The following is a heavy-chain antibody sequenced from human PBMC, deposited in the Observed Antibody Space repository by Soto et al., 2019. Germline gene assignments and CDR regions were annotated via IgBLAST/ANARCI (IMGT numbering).Heavy chain of an antibody. CDR3: AKDMRYYYDSSGYYPPFDY. J-gene: IGHJ4*02. D-gene: IGHD3-22*01. CDR2: ISGSGGST. Sequence: QPGGSLRLSCAASGFTFSSYAMSWVRQAPGKGLEWVSAISGSGGSTYYADSVKGRFTISRDNSKNTLYLQMNSLRAEDTAVYYCAKDMRYYYDSSGYYPPFDYWGQGTLVTVSS. V-gene: IGHV3-23*01. CDR1: GFTFSSYA.